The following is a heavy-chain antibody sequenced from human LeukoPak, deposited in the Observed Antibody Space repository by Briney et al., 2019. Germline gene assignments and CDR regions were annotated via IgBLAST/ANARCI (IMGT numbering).Heavy chain of an antibody. CDR1: GYTFTSYY. CDR2: INPSGGST. V-gene: IGHV1-46*01. Sequence: ASVKVSCKASGYTFTSYYMHWVRQAPGQGLEWMGIINPSGGSTSYAQKFQGRVTMTRDTSTSTVYMELSSLRSEDTAVYYCARGPQTPDFWSGYSSYYYYMDVWGKGTTVTVSS. D-gene: IGHD3-3*01. CDR3: ARGPQTPDFWSGYSSYYYYMDV. J-gene: IGHJ6*03.